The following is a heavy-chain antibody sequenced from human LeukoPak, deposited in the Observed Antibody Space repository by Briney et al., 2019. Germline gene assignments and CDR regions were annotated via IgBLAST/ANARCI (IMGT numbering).Heavy chain of an antibody. Sequence: GASVKVSCKASGYTFTGYYMHWVRQAPGQGLEWMGWINPNSGGTYYAQKFQGRVTMTSDTSISTAYMELSRLRSDNTAVYYCARDTIRGLDNWFDPWGQGTLVTVSS. V-gene: IGHV1-2*02. CDR1: GYTFTGYY. D-gene: IGHD2-2*01. J-gene: IGHJ5*02. CDR3: ARDTIRGLDNWFDP. CDR2: INPNSGGT.